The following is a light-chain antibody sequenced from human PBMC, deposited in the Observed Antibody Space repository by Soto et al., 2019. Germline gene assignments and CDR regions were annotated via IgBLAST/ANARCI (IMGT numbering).Light chain of an antibody. CDR2: DAS. CDR3: QQRSNWPFT. CDR1: QSVSSY. Sequence: EIVLTQSPATLSLSPVERATLSCRASQSVSSYLAWYQQKPGQAPRLLIYDASNRATGIPARFSGSGSGTDFTLTIRSLEPEDFAVYYCQQRSNWPFTFGQGTRREIK. V-gene: IGKV3-11*01. J-gene: IGKJ5*01.